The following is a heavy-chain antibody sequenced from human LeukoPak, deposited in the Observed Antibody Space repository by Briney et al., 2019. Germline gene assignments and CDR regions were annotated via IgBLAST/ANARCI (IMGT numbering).Heavy chain of an antibody. CDR1: GFTFSSYA. V-gene: IGHV3-30*04. Sequence: GGSLRLSCAASGFTFSSYAMHWVGQAPGKGLEWVAVISYDGSNKYYADSVKGRFTISRDNSKNTLYLQMNSLRAEDTAVYYCAREMATIMGVSGNFHYWGQGTLVTVSS. CDR2: ISYDGSNK. CDR3: AREMATIMGVSGNFHY. D-gene: IGHD5-24*01. J-gene: IGHJ4*02.